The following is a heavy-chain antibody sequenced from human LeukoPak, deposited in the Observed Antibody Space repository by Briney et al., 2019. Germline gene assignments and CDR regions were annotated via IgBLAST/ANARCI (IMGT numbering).Heavy chain of an antibody. J-gene: IGHJ5*02. CDR1: GGSISSSSYY. V-gene: IGHV4-39*07. D-gene: IGHD6-19*01. CDR2: IFHTGSA. CDR3: ARDEGSGWHNWFDP. Sequence: SETLSLTCTVSGGSISSSSYYWGWIRQPPGKGLEWIGTIFHTGSAYYNPSLKSRVTMSVDTSKNQFSLEVGSLIAADTAVYFCARDEGSGWHNWFDPWGRGILVIVSS.